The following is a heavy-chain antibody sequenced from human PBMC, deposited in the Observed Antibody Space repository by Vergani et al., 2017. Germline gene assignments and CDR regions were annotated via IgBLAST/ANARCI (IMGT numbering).Heavy chain of an antibody. Sequence: EVQLVESGGGLVKPGGSLRLSCAASGFTFSSYSMNWVRQAPGKGLEWVSSISSSSSYIYYADSVKGRFTISRDNAKNSLYLQMNSLRAEDTAVYYCARCFEMATIFDGMDVWGQGTTVTVSS. D-gene: IGHD5-24*01. V-gene: IGHV3-21*01. CDR3: ARCFEMATIFDGMDV. CDR2: ISSSSSYI. CDR1: GFTFSSYS. J-gene: IGHJ6*02.